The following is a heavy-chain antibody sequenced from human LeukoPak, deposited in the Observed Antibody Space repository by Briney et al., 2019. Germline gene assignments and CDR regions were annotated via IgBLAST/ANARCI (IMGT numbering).Heavy chain of an antibody. D-gene: IGHD1-14*01. CDR1: GFTFSTYG. V-gene: IGHV3-23*01. CDR2: ISGSGGST. Sequence: GGSLRLSCAASGFTFSTYGMSWVRQAPGKGLEWVSAISGSGGSTHYAGSVKGRFTISRDNSKNTLYLQMNSLRAEDTAVYYCAKRSGWYYYYMDVWGKGTTVTVSS. CDR3: AKRSGWYYYYMDV. J-gene: IGHJ6*03.